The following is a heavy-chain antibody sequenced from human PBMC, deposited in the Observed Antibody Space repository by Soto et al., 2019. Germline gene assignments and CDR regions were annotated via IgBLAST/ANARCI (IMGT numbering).Heavy chain of an antibody. D-gene: IGHD3-16*01. J-gene: IGHJ3*02. CDR1: GGSISSGGYY. CDR2: IYYSGST. V-gene: IGHV4-31*03. CDR3: AKVRGTYGPTDAFDI. Sequence: PSETLSLTCTVSGGSISSGGYYWSWIRQHPGKGLEWIGYIYYSGSTYYNPSLKSRVTISVDTSKNQFSLKLSSVTAADTAVYYCAKVRGTYGPTDAFDIWGQGTMVTVSS.